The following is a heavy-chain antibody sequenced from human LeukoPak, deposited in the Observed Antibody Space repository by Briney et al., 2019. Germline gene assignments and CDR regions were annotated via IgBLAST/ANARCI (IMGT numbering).Heavy chain of an antibody. CDR2: IYTSGST. CDR3: ARGRDGYNFLNRGEYYYFDY. D-gene: IGHD5-24*01. J-gene: IGHJ4*02. CDR1: GDSISSGSYY. V-gene: IGHV4-61*02. Sequence: SETLSLTCTVSGDSISSGSYYWSWTRQPAGKGLEWIGRIYTSGSTNYNPSLKSRVTISVDTSKNQFSLKLSSVTAADTPMYYCARGRDGYNFLNRGEYYYFDYWGQGTLVTVSS.